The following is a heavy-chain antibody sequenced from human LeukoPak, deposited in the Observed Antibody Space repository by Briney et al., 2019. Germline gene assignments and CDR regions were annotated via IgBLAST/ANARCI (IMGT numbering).Heavy chain of an antibody. V-gene: IGHV3-23*01. CDR1: GFTFGSYG. CDR2: ISGNGENT. CDR3: AKRGYCTNGVCYLTDY. J-gene: IGHJ4*02. Sequence: PGGSLRLSCAASGFTFGSYGMSWVRQAPGKGLEWVSTISGNGENTYYADSVKGRFTISRDNSKNTLYLQTNSLRAEDTAVYYCAKRGYCTNGVCYLTDYWGQGTLVTVSS. D-gene: IGHD2-8*01.